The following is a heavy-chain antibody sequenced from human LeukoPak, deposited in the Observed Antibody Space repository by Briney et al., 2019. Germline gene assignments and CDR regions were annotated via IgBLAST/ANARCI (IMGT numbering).Heavy chain of an antibody. CDR1: GGSISTSNYY. Sequence: PSETLSLTCTVSGGSISTSNYYWGWICQPPGKGLEWIGSIYYSGSTYYNPSLKSRVTISVDTSKNQFSLKLSSVTAADTAVYYCARVASGWYRDKHFDYWGQGTLVTVSS. D-gene: IGHD6-19*01. CDR3: ARVASGWYRDKHFDY. V-gene: IGHV4-39*07. J-gene: IGHJ4*02. CDR2: IYYSGST.